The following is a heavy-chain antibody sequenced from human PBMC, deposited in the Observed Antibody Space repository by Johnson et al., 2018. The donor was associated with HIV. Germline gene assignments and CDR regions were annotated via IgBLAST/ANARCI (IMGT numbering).Heavy chain of an antibody. J-gene: IGHJ3*02. V-gene: IGHV3-30*03. CDR1: GFTFSSFG. CDR3: ARVEWELGAFDI. Sequence: QVQLLESGGGVVQPGRSLRLSCAATGFTFSSFGMHWVRQAPGKGLEWVAVVSYDGGNKYYADSVKGRFTISRDNSRNTLYLQMNILRAEDTAVYYCARVEWELGAFDIWGQGTMVTVSS. CDR2: VSYDGGNK. D-gene: IGHD1-26*01.